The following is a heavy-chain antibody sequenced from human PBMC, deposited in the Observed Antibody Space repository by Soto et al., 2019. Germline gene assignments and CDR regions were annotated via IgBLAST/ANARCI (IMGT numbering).Heavy chain of an antibody. CDR3: ARDNSWAFDI. J-gene: IGHJ3*02. CDR2: IYYSGST. V-gene: IGHV4-59*01. Sequence: ASETLSLTCTVSGGSISSYYWSWIRQPPGKGLEWIGYIYYSGSTNYNPSLKSRVTISVDTSKNQFSLKLSSVTAADTAVYYCARDNSWAFDIWGQGTMVTVSS. CDR1: GGSISSYY.